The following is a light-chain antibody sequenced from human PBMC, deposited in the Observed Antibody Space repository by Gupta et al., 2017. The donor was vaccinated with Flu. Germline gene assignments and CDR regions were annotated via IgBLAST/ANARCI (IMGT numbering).Light chain of an antibody. CDR2: RDT. CDR1: VVDQR. Sequence: VVDQRAVWRQQHQGHPPNLRSYRDTTRPSGISERFSASRSENTASLTIAGLHPEDEADYYCAAWAGSLSGWVVGGGTVPTVL. J-gene: IGLJ3*02. CDR3: AAWAGSLSGWV. V-gene: IGLV10-54*04.